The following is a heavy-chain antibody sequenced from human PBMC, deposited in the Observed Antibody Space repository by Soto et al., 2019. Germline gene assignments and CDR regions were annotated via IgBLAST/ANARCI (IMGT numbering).Heavy chain of an antibody. CDR3: ARGKVAGTIVHFDY. D-gene: IGHD6-19*01. J-gene: IGHJ4*02. CDR2: IIPIFGTA. V-gene: IGHV1-69*13. CDR1: GGTFSSYA. Sequence: GASVKVSCKASGGTFSSYAISWVRQAPGQGLEWMGGIIPIFGTANYAQKFQGRVTITADESTSTAYMELSSLRSEDTAVYYCARGKVAGTIVHFDYWGQGTLVTVSS.